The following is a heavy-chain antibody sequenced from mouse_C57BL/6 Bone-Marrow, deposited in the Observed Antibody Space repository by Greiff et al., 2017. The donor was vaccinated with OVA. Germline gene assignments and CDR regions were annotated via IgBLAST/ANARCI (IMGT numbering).Heavy chain of an antibody. D-gene: IGHD1-1*01. V-gene: IGHV1-4*01. J-gene: IGHJ2*01. CDR1: GYTFTSYT. CDR2: INPSSGYT. CDR3: YYPPFDY. Sequence: VKLQESGAELARPGASVKMSCKASGYTFTSYTMHWVKQRPGQGLEWIGYINPSSGYTKYNQKFKDKATLTADKSSSTAYMQLSSLTSEDSAVYYCYYPPFDYWGQGTTLTVSS.